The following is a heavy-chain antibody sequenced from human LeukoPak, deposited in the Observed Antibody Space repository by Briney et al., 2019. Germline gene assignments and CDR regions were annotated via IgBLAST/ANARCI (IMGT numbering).Heavy chain of an antibody. Sequence: GGSLRLSCAASGFTFSSYWMSWVRQVPGKGLEWVANIKQDGSEKYYVDSVKGRFTISRDNAKNSLYLQMNSLRAEDTAVYYCARTGPDCGGDCYEYYYYMDVWGKGTTVTVSS. D-gene: IGHD2-21*02. CDR1: GFTFSSYW. CDR3: ARTGPDCGGDCYEYYYYMDV. J-gene: IGHJ6*03. CDR2: IKQDGSEK. V-gene: IGHV3-7*01.